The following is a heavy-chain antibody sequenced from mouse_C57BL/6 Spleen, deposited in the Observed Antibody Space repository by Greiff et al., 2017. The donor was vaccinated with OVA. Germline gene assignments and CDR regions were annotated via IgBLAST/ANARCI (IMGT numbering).Heavy chain of an antibody. CDR1: GYAFTNYL. CDR3: ARYGYYGSSYRYFDV. V-gene: IGHV1-54*01. CDR2: INPGSGGT. D-gene: IGHD1-1*01. Sequence: QVQLQQSGAELVRPGTSVKVSCKASGYAFTNYLIEWVKQRPGQGLEWIGVINPGSGGTNYNEKFKGKATLTADKSSSTAYMQLSSLTSEDSAVYFCARYGYYGSSYRYFDVWGTGTTVTVSS. J-gene: IGHJ1*03.